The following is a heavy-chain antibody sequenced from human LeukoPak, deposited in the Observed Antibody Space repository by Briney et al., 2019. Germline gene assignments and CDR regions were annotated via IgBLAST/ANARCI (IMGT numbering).Heavy chain of an antibody. Sequence: SQTLSLTCTVSGGSISSSSYYWGWIRQPPGKGLEWIGEIYYSGRTYQNPSLRSRVSMSVDTSKNHFSLELHSVTATDTAVYYCARRRYYDSTGYFDWGRGSLVTVPS. J-gene: IGHJ1*01. D-gene: IGHD3-22*01. CDR1: GGSISSSSYY. CDR3: ARRRYYDSTGYFD. V-gene: IGHV4-39*01. CDR2: IYYSGRT.